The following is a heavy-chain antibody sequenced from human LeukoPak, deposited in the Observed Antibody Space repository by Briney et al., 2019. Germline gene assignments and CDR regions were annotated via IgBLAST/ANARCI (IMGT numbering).Heavy chain of an antibody. CDR1: GFTFSNAW. Sequence: GGSLRLSCAASGFTFSNAWMSWVRQAPGKGLEWVGRIKSKTDGGTTDYAAPVKGRFTISRDDSKNTLYLQMNSLKTEDTAVYYCTTPQHYYYDGSGYLGYYYGMDVWGQGTTVTVSS. CDR3: TTPQHYYYDGSGYLGYYYGMDV. V-gene: IGHV3-15*01. J-gene: IGHJ6*02. D-gene: IGHD3-22*01. CDR2: IKSKTDGGTT.